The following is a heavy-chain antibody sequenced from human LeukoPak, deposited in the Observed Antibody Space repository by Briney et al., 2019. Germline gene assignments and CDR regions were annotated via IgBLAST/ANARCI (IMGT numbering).Heavy chain of an antibody. J-gene: IGHJ4*02. D-gene: IGHD2-2*02. V-gene: IGHV3-23*01. Sequence: GGSLRLSCAVSGFTFSSYAMSWVRQAPGKGLEWVSGIGGSGGGTCYADSVKGRFTISRDNSKNTLYLQVNSLRAEDTAFYYCAKQKTYTATYNYFDYWGQGTLVAVSS. CDR3: AKQKTYTATYNYFDY. CDR2: IGGSGGGT. CDR1: GFTFSSYA.